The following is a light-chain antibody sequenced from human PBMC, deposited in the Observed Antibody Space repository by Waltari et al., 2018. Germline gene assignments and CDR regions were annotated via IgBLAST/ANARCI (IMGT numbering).Light chain of an antibody. V-gene: IGKV3-20*01. CDR2: DAS. J-gene: IGKJ1*01. Sequence: EIVLTQTTGTLCLSPGERATLSSRASQSVSRSLVWYQHKPVQAPRLLTYDASTRAPSIPDSFSGSGSGTDFSLTISRLEPEDFAIYYYQSYVILPATFGQATKVESK. CDR1: QSVSRS. CDR3: QSYVILPAT.